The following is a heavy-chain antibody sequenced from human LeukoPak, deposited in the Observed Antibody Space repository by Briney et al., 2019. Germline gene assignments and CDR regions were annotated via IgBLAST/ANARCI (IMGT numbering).Heavy chain of an antibody. V-gene: IGHV3-15*01. Sequence: GGSLRLSCAASGFTFTNAWMSWVRQAPGKGLEWVGRIKTKTDGGTTDYAAPVKGRFTISRDDSKNTLYLQMNSLKTEDTAVYSCTTAYSGTYPLVYWGQGTLVTFSS. CDR1: GFTFTNAW. CDR3: TTAYSGTYPLVY. D-gene: IGHD1-26*01. J-gene: IGHJ4*03. CDR2: IKTKTDGGTT.